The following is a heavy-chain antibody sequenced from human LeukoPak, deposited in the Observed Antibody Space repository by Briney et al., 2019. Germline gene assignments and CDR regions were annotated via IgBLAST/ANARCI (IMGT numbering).Heavy chain of an antibody. Sequence: APVKVSCKASGYTFTGYYMHWVRQAPGQGLEWMGWINPNSGGTNYAQKFQGRVTMTRDTSISTAYMELSRLRSDDTAVYYCARSRITMVRGVIQFDYWGQGTLVTVSS. CDR1: GYTFTGYY. D-gene: IGHD3-10*01. J-gene: IGHJ4*02. CDR3: ARSRITMVRGVIQFDY. CDR2: INPNSGGT. V-gene: IGHV1-2*02.